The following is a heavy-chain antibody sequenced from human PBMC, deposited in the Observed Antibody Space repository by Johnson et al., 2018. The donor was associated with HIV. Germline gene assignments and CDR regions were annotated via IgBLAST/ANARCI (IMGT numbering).Heavy chain of an antibody. J-gene: IGHJ3*02. D-gene: IGHD2-21*01. Sequence: QEQLVESGGDVVQPGRSLRLSCAASGFTFSNYGMHWVRQAPGKGLEWVSLISYDGSSKYYADSLKGRFTISRDNSKNTLYLQMNSLRAEDTGVYYCAKAYCPGCDAFDIWDQGTMVTVSS. CDR3: AKAYCPGCDAFDI. CDR1: GFTFSNYG. CDR2: ISYDGSSK. V-gene: IGHV3-30*18.